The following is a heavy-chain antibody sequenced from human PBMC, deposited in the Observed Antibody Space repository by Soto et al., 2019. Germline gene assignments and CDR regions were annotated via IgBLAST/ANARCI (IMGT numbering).Heavy chain of an antibody. V-gene: IGHV1-58*01. Sequence: ASVKVSCKASGFTFTSSAVQWVRQARGQRLEWIGWIVVGSGNTNYAQKFQERVTITRDMSTSTAYMELSSLRSEDTAVYYCAAEYSGSYYSDYSSLPRTYYFDYWGQGTLVTAPQ. D-gene: IGHD1-26*01. CDR1: GFTFTSSA. CDR2: IVVGSGNT. CDR3: AAEYSGSYYSDYSSLPRTYYFDY. J-gene: IGHJ4*02.